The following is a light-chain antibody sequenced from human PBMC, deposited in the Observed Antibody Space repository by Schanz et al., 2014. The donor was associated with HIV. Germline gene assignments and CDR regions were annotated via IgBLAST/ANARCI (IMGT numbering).Light chain of an antibody. Sequence: QSVLTQPPSVSGAPGQRVTISCTGSSSNIGAHYDVHWYQQLPGTAPKLLIYVNTNRPSGVPDRFSGSKSVTSASLAITGLRAEDEADYYCLSYDSSLSGLVFGGGTKLTVL. CDR2: VNT. CDR3: LSYDSSLSGLV. CDR1: SSNIGAHYD. V-gene: IGLV1-40*01. J-gene: IGLJ3*02.